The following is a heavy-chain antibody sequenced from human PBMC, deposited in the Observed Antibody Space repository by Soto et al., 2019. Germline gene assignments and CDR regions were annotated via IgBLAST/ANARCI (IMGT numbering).Heavy chain of an antibody. D-gene: IGHD2-15*01. CDR1: GGSFSGYY. Sequence: QVQLQQWGAGLLKPPETLSLTCAVYGGSFSGYYWSWIRQPPGKGLEWIGEINHSGSTNYNPSLKSRVTISVDTSKNQFSLKLSAVTAADTAVYYCARTVSRVAAHDAFDIWGQGTMVTVSS. V-gene: IGHV4-34*01. CDR2: INHSGST. J-gene: IGHJ3*02. CDR3: ARTVSRVAAHDAFDI.